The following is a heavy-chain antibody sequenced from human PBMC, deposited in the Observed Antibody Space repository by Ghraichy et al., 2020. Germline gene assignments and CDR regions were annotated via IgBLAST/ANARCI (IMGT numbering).Heavy chain of an antibody. CDR2: VFYSGNT. V-gene: IGHV4-39*01. Sequence: SQTLSLTCSVSGGPIGTRSYYWDWIRQAPGKGLEWIGTVFYSGNTYYNPSLRSRVTISMDTSKNEFSLKMSSVTAADTSVFYCASQSWDLRAQDYWGQGIPVTVSS. D-gene: IGHD1-26*01. CDR3: ASQSWDLRAQDY. J-gene: IGHJ4*02. CDR1: GGPIGTRSYY.